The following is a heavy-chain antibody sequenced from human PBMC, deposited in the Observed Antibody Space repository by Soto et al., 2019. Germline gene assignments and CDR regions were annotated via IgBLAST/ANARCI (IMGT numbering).Heavy chain of an antibody. CDR3: VQSRCGGDCLQSYSSHSYYGLDV. J-gene: IGHJ6*02. Sequence: QITLKESGPTLVKPTQTLTLTCTFSGFSLSTTGVGVGWIRQPPGKALEWLALIYWDDDKRYNPSLKSRLPITNDTSKNQAVLTMTNKDPVDTATYYCVQSRCGGDCLQSYSSHSYYGLDVWGQGTTVTVSS. D-gene: IGHD2-21*01. CDR1: GFSLSTTGVG. V-gene: IGHV2-5*02. CDR2: IYWDDDK.